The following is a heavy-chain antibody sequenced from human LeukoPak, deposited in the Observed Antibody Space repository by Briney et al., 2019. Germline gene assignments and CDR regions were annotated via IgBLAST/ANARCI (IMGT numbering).Heavy chain of an antibody. D-gene: IGHD3-16*02. CDR3: ARLRIMITFGGVIVRDAFDI. CDR2: ISYRGST. J-gene: IGHJ3*02. V-gene: IGHV4-59*12. CDR1: GASISRYY. Sequence: KTSETLSLTCTVSGASISRYYWSWIRQPPGKALEWIGHISYRGSTNYNPSLKSRVTISVDTSKNQFSLKLSSVTAADTAVYYCARLRIMITFGGVIVRDAFDIWGQGTMVTVSS.